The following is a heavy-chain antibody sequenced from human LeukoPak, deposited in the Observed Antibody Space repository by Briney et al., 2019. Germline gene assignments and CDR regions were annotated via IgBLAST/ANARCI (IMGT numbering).Heavy chain of an antibody. CDR2: ISSSGSTI. V-gene: IGHV3-11*01. CDR1: GFTFSDYY. CDR3: ARSMVRGIITGVFDC. Sequence: PGGSLRLSCAASGFTFSDYYMSWIRQAPGKGLEWVSYISSSGSTIYYADSVKGRFTISRDNAKDSLYLQMNSLRAEDTAVYYCARSMVRGIITGVFDCWGQGTLVTVSS. J-gene: IGHJ4*02. D-gene: IGHD3-10*01.